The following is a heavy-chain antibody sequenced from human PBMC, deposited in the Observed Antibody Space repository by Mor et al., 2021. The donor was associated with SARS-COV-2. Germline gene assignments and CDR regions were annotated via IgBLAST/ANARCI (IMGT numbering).Heavy chain of an antibody. J-gene: IGHJ6*02. D-gene: IGHD3-22*01. V-gene: IGHV4-39*01. CDR2: IYYSGST. Sequence: PPGKGLEWIGSIYYSGSTYYNPSLKSRVTISVDTSKNQFSLKLSSVTAADTAVYYCARTYYYDSSGYWRYYYYYYGMDVWGQGTTVT. CDR3: ARTYYYDSSGYWRYYYYYYGMDV.